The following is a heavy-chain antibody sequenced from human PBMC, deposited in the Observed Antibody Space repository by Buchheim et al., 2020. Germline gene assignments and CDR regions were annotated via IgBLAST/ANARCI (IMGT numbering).Heavy chain of an antibody. V-gene: IGHV3-21*01. CDR2: ISSSSSYI. Sequence: EVQLVESGGGLVKPGGSLRLSCAASGFTFSSYSMNWVRQAPGTRLEWVSSISSSSSYIYYADSVKGRFTISRDNAKTSLYLQTNSLRSEDTAVYYCARDPTYYYDSSGYYDGYYFDYWGQGTL. CDR3: ARDPTYYYDSSGYYDGYYFDY. J-gene: IGHJ4*02. CDR1: GFTFSSYS. D-gene: IGHD3-22*01.